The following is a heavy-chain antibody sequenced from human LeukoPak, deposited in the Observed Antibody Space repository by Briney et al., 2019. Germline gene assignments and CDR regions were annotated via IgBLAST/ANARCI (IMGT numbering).Heavy chain of an antibody. CDR1: GFTFTNSA. D-gene: IGHD5-24*01. Sequence: ASVKVSFKASGFTFTNSAMQWVRQARGQRLEWIGWIVVASGNTKYAQKFQERVTITRDKSTSTAYMELSSLSPEDTAVYYCAAAPIEMQQRGFDYWGQGTLVTVSS. CDR3: AAAPIEMQQRGFDY. J-gene: IGHJ4*02. CDR2: IVVASGNT. V-gene: IGHV1-58*02.